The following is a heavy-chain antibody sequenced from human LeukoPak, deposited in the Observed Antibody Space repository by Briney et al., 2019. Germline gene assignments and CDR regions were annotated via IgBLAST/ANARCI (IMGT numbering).Heavy chain of an antibody. J-gene: IGHJ4*02. V-gene: IGHV3-23*01. D-gene: IGHD5-18*01. CDR2: ISGSGGST. Sequence: GGSLRLSCAASGFTFSSYEMNWVRQAPGKGLEWVSAISGSGGSTYYADSVKGRFTISRDNSKNTLYLQMNSLRAEDTAVYYCAKDHVQLWSFDYWGQGTLVTVSS. CDR1: GFTFSSYE. CDR3: AKDHVQLWSFDY.